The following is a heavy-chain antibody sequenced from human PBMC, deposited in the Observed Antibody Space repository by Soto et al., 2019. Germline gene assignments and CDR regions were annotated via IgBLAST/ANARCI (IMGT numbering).Heavy chain of an antibody. J-gene: IGHJ6*02. V-gene: IGHV1-8*01. CDR1: GYTFTSYD. Sequence: ASVKVSCKASGYTFTSYDINRVRQATGQGLEWMGWMNPNSGNTGYAQKFQGRVTMTRNTSISTAYMELSSLRSEDTAVYYCARDGYYDSSGYYYYYYGMDGRGQGTTVTVSS. CDR3: ARDGYYDSSGYYYYYYGMDG. D-gene: IGHD3-22*01. CDR2: MNPNSGNT.